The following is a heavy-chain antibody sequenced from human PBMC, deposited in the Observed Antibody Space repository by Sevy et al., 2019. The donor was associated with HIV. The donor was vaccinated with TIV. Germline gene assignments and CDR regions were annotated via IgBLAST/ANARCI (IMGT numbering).Heavy chain of an antibody. CDR2: LSGRGGST. V-gene: IGHV3-23*01. D-gene: IGHD6-13*01. CDR3: AKDRVWELGDAFDI. J-gene: IGHJ3*02. Sequence: GGSRLSCAASGFTFSSYAMNWVRQAPGKGLEWVSGLSGRGGSTNYADSVKGRFTISRDNSKNTLYLQMSSLRAEDTAVYYCAKDRVWELGDAFDIWGQGTMVTVSS. CDR1: GFTFSSYA.